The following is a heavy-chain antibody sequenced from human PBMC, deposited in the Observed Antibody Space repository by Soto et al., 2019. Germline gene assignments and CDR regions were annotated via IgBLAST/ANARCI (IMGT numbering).Heavy chain of an antibody. Sequence: PSETLSLTCAVSGDSIKTETWWSWLRQLPGTGLEWIGEIRHTGDANANPALRSRVSMSVDRTKNQFFLNLRSVSAADTAVYFCAREGRFHGFESWGQGTLVPVSS. CDR3: AREGRFHGFES. J-gene: IGHJ5*01. CDR1: GDSIKTETW. CDR2: IRHTGDA. V-gene: IGHV4-4*02.